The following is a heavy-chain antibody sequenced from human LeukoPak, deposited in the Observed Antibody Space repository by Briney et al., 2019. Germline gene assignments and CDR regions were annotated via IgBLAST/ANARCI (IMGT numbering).Heavy chain of an antibody. V-gene: IGHV1-2*02. CDR1: GGTFTGYY. Sequence: ASVKVSCKASGGTFTGYYMHWVRQAPGQGLEWMGWINPNSGGTNYAQKFQGRVTMTRDTSITTAYMELSRLRSDDTAVYYCARASWFGELSDAFDIWGQGTMVTVSS. CDR3: ARASWFGELSDAFDI. D-gene: IGHD3-10*01. J-gene: IGHJ3*02. CDR2: INPNSGGT.